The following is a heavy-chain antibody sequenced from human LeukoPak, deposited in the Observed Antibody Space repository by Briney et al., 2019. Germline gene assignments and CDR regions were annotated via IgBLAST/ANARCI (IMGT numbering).Heavy chain of an antibody. J-gene: IGHJ3*02. CDR2: ISSSSSYI. CDR1: GFTFSSYW. Sequence: GGSLRLSCAASGFTFSSYWMHWVRQAPGKGLEWVSSISSSSSYIYYADSVKGRFTISRDNAKNSLYLQMNSLRAEDTAVYYCARDLRTAVTLDAFDIWGQGTMVTVSS. V-gene: IGHV3-21*01. CDR3: ARDLRTAVTLDAFDI. D-gene: IGHD4-17*01.